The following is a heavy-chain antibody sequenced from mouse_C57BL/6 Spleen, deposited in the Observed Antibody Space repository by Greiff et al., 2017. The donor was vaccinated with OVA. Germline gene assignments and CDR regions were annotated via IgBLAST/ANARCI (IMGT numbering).Heavy chain of an antibody. V-gene: IGHV2-2*01. CDR3: ARNRLSTTVVLDY. CDR1: GFSFTSYG. D-gene: IGHD1-1*01. J-gene: IGHJ2*01. CDR2: IWSGGST. Sequence: QVQLKESGPGLVQPSQCLSITCTVSGFSFTSYGVHWVRQSPGKGLEWLGVIWSGGSTDYNAAFISRLSISKDNSKSQVFFKMNSLQADDTAIYYCARNRLSTTVVLDYWGQGTTLTVSS.